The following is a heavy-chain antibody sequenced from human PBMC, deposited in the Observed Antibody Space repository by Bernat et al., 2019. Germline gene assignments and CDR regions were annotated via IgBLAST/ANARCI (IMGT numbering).Heavy chain of an antibody. CDR3: ARAGRICGVNCLPR. V-gene: IGHV3-21*01. CDR2: ISSSSSNI. Sequence: EVQLVESGGGLVKPGGSLRLSCAASGFTFSNAWMSWVRQAPGKGLEWVSSISSSSSNIYYADSVKGRFTIFRDNAKNSLYLQMNSLRAEDTAVYYCARAGRICGVNCLPRWGQGTLVTVSS. D-gene: IGHD2-21*02. CDR1: GFTFSNAW. J-gene: IGHJ1*01.